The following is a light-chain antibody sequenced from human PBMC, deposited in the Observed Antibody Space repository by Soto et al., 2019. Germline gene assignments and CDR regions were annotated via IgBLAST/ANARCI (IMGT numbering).Light chain of an antibody. CDR1: QSVSSSY. Sequence: EIVLTQSPGTLSLSPGERATLSCRASQSVSSSYLAWYQQKPGQAPRLLIYGASSRATGIPDRFSGSGSGTDFTLTISRMEAADVAVYYCQQYGSSPPYTFGQGTKLEI. CDR2: GAS. CDR3: QQYGSSPPYT. J-gene: IGKJ2*01. V-gene: IGKV3-20*01.